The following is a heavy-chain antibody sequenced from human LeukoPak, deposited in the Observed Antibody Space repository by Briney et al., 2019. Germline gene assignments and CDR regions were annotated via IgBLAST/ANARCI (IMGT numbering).Heavy chain of an antibody. CDR3: ARDQYDTWSRRGNFDS. V-gene: IGHV3-7*03. CDR1: RFTFSSYW. D-gene: IGHD3-3*01. Sequence: GGSLRLSCAASRFTFSSYWMSWVRQAPGKGLEWVANIKLDGSEKNYVDSVKGRFTISRDNTKNSLYLRMNSLRVEDTAVFYCARDQYDTWSRRGNFDSWGQGTLVIVSS. CDR2: IKLDGSEK. J-gene: IGHJ4*02.